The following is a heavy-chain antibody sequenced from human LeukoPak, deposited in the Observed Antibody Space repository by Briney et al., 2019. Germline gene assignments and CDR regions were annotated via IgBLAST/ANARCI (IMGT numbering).Heavy chain of an antibody. J-gene: IGHJ4*02. CDR3: ARDRWLGGGFDY. CDR1: GYTFTGYY. V-gene: IGHV1-2*02. D-gene: IGHD6-19*01. Sequence: ASVKVSRKASGYTFTGYYMHWVRQAPGQGLEWMGWINPNSGGTNYAQKFQGRVTMTRDTSISTAYMELSRLRSDDTAVYYCARDRWLGGGFDYWGQGTLVTVSS. CDR2: INPNSGGT.